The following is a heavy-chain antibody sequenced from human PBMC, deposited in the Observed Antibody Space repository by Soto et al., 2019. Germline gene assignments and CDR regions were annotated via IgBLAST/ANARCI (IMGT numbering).Heavy chain of an antibody. D-gene: IGHD3-3*01. CDR1: GGSISSSSYY. CDR3: ARHHHPTNNFDFWSGYSYYYYGMDV. V-gene: IGHV4-39*01. J-gene: IGHJ6*02. Sequence: SETLSLTCTVSGGSISSSSYYWGWIRQPPGKGLEWIGSIYYSGSTYYNPSLKSRVTISVDTSKNQFSLKLSSVTAADTAVYYCARHHHPTNNFDFWSGYSYYYYGMDVWGQGTTVTVSS. CDR2: IYYSGST.